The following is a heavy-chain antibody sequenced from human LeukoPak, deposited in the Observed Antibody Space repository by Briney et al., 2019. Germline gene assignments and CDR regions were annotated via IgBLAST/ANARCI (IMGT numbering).Heavy chain of an antibody. CDR2: IYYSGRT. Sequence: PSETLSLTCTVSGGSISSGDYYWSWIRQTPGKGLEWIGYIYYSGRTYYNPSLKSRASLSIDTSKNQFSLKLSSVTAADTAVYYCARGETYYYDSSGYYSTLFDYWGQGTLVTVSS. D-gene: IGHD3-22*01. V-gene: IGHV4-30-4*01. CDR1: GGSISSGDYY. J-gene: IGHJ4*02. CDR3: ARGETYYYDSSGYYSTLFDY.